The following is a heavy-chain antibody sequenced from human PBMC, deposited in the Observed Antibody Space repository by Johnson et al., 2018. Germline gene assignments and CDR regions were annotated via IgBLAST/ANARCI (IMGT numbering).Heavy chain of an antibody. D-gene: IGHD3-22*01. CDR2: ISYDGSNK. J-gene: IGHJ3*02. Sequence: QVQLVESGGGVVQPGRSLRLSCAVSGFTFSSYAMHWVRQAPGKGLEWVAVISYDGSNKDYLDTVKGRLTISRDNSRDTLYLQMNSLRAEDTAVYYCARGAMSVVGIDALDIWGQGTMVTVSS. V-gene: IGHV3-30*03. CDR3: ARGAMSVVGIDALDI. CDR1: GFTFSSYA.